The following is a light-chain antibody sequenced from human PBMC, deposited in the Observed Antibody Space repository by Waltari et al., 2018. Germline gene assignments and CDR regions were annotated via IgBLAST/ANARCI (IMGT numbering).Light chain of an antibody. CDR3: QHYVRLPVS. J-gene: IGKJ1*01. CDR2: DAS. Sequence: PGTLSLSPGERATLSCRASRSVGKFLAWYQKKPGQAPRLLIYDASSRATGIPDRFSGSGFGTDFSLTISRLEPEDFAVYYCQHYVRLPVSFGQGTKVGIK. CDR1: RSVGKF. V-gene: IGKV3-20*01.